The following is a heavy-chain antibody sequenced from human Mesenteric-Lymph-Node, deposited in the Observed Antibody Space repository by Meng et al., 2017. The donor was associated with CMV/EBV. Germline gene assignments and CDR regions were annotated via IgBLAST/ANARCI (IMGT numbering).Heavy chain of an antibody. Sequence: GESLKISCAASGFTVSSNYMSWVRQAPGKGLEWVSVIYSGGSTYYADSVKGRFTISRDNSKNSLYLQMNSLRAEDTAVYYCARGGQRGYGMDVWGQGTTVTVSS. CDR2: IYSGGST. V-gene: IGHV3-53*01. J-gene: IGHJ6*02. CDR1: GFTVSSNY. CDR3: ARGGQRGYGMDV.